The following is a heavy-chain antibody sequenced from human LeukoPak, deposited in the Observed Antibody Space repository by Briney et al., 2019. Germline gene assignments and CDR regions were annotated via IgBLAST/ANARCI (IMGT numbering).Heavy chain of an antibody. D-gene: IGHD4-17*01. V-gene: IGHV4-34*01. J-gene: IGHJ3*01. Sequence: SETLSLTCAVYGGSFSGYYWSWIRQPPGKGLEWIGEINHSGSTNYNPSLERRVTISVDTSKNQFSLKVSSVTDADTAVYYCARDYGDWAKEGTVPSVWGQGTMVTVSS. CDR3: ARDYGDWAKEGTVPSV. CDR2: INHSGST. CDR1: GGSFSGYY.